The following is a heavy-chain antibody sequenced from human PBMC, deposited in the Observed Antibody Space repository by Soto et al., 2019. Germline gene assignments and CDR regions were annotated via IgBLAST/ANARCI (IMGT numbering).Heavy chain of an antibody. CDR1: GGTFSSYT. J-gene: IGHJ6*03. Sequence: SVKVSCKASGGTFSSYTISWVRQAPGQGLEWMGRIIPILGIANYAQKFQGRVTITADKSTSTAYMELSSLRSEDTAVYYCARGSGWFGGMSYYMDVWGKGTTVTVSS. D-gene: IGHD6-19*01. V-gene: IGHV1-69*02. CDR2: IIPILGIA. CDR3: ARGSGWFGGMSYYMDV.